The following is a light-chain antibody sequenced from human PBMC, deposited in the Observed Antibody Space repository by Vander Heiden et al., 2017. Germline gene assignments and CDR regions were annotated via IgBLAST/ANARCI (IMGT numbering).Light chain of an antibody. CDR2: KAS. V-gene: IGKV1-5*03. Sequence: DIQMTQSPSTLSASVGDRLTITCRASQRISSWFAWYNQEPGKAPKLLIDKASSLESGDPSRFSGSGSGTEFTLTISSLQPDEFATYYCQHYDSYPRTFGQGTKVEIK. J-gene: IGKJ1*01. CDR3: QHYDSYPRT. CDR1: QRISSW.